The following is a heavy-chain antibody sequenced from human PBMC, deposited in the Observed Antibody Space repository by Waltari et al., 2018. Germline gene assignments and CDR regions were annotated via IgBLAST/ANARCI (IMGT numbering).Heavy chain of an antibody. CDR2: IYYSGST. J-gene: IGHJ3*02. D-gene: IGHD6-6*01. CDR3: APYSSSSDAFDI. V-gene: IGHV4-39*07. Sequence: QLQLQESGPGLVKPSETLSLTCTVSGGSISSSSYYWGWIRQPPGKGLEWIGSIYYSGSTYYNPSLKSRVTISVDTSKNQFSLKRSSVTAADTAVYYCAPYSSSSDAFDIWGQGTMVTVSS. CDR1: GGSISSSSYY.